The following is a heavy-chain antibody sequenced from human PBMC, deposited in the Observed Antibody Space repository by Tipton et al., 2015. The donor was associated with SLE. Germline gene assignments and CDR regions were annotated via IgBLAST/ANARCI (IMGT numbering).Heavy chain of an antibody. V-gene: IGHV4-34*01. CDR1: GGSFSGYY. CDR2: IHTSGTT. Sequence: TLSLTCAVYGGSFSGYYWSWIRQPPGKGLEWIGQIHTSGTTYYNPSLKSRVTISVDTSKNQISLKLRSVTATDTAVYYCAGTPWLVRFEYWGQGTLVNVSP. D-gene: IGHD6-19*01. J-gene: IGHJ4*02. CDR3: AGTPWLVRFEY.